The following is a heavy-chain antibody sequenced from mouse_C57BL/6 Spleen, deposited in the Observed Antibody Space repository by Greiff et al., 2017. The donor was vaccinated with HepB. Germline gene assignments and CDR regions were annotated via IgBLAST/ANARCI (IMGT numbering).Heavy chain of an antibody. CDR1: GYTFTDYY. CDR3: ARNLGITTVVARYFDV. V-gene: IGHV1-26*01. CDR2: INPNNGGT. Sequence: EVQLQQSGPELVKPGASVKISCKASGYTFTDYYMNWVKQSHGKSLEWIGDINPNNGGTSYNQKFKGKATLTVDKSSSTAYMELRSLTSEDSAVYYCARNLGITTVVARYFDVWGTGTTVTVSS. D-gene: IGHD1-1*01. J-gene: IGHJ1*03.